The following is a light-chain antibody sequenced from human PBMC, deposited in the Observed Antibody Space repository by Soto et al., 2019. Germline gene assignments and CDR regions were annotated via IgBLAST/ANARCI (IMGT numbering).Light chain of an antibody. J-gene: IGLJ1*01. CDR1: GSDVGGYNY. CDR2: DVT. Sequence: QSVLTQPASVSGSPGQSITISCTGTGSDVGGYNYVSWYQQHPVKAPKLMIYDVTNRPSGVSDRFSGSKSGNTASLTISGLQAEDEADYYCSSYTSSSTLYVFGTGTRSPP. V-gene: IGLV2-14*01. CDR3: SSYTSSSTLYV.